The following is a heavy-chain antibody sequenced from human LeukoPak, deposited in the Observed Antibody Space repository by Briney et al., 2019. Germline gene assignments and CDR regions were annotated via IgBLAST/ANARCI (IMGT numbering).Heavy chain of an antibody. J-gene: IGHJ3*02. V-gene: IGHV3-30-3*01. D-gene: IGHD3-10*01. Sequence: GGSLRLSCSASGFTFTNFAMPWVRQAPGKGLEWVAVISYDGSNKYYADSVKGRFTISRDSSKNTLHLQMNSLRVEDTAVYYCARDRYYYGSGNTGAFDIWGQGTMVTVSS. CDR2: ISYDGSNK. CDR3: ARDRYYYGSGNTGAFDI. CDR1: GFTFTNFA.